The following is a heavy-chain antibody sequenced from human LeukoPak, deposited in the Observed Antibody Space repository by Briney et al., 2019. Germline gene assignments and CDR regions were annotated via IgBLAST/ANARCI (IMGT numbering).Heavy chain of an antibody. J-gene: IGHJ4*02. V-gene: IGHV4-4*07. CDR2: IYSSGST. CDR1: GDSISNNY. Sequence: SETLSLTCSVSGDSISNNYWSWIRQPAGKGLEWIGRIYSSGSTNYNPSLKSRVTMSVDTSKNQFSLKLSFVTAADTAVYYCARSYSILTGYYYFDYWGQGTLVTVSS. CDR3: ARSYSILTGYYYFDY. D-gene: IGHD3-9*01.